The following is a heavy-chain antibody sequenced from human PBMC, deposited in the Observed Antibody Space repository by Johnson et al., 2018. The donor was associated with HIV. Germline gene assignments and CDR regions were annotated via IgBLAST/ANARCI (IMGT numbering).Heavy chain of an antibody. CDR1: GFTFNSYA. Sequence: QVQLVESGGGVVQPGRSLRLSCAASGFTFNSYAMHWVRQAPGKGLEWVAIISYDGSNKYYADSVKGRFTISRDSSKNTLYLQMNSLRTKDTAAYYCARAGSTSGWFDAFDIWGQGTMVTVSS. CDR2: ISYDGSNK. J-gene: IGHJ3*02. CDR3: ARAGSTSGWFDAFDI. V-gene: IGHV3-30-3*01. D-gene: IGHD6-19*01.